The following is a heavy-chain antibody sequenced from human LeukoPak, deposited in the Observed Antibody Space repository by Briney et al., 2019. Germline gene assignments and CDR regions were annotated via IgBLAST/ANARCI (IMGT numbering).Heavy chain of an antibody. CDR3: ARDQFPCSSTSCKYYYYGMDV. V-gene: IGHV3-33*08. Sequence: GGSLRLSCAASGFTVDSNYLSWVRQAPGKGLEWVAVIWYDGSNKYYADSVKGRFTISRDNSKNTLYLQMNSPRAEDTAVYYCARDQFPCSSTSCKYYYYGMDVWGQGTTVTVSS. D-gene: IGHD2-2*01. CDR2: IWYDGSNK. J-gene: IGHJ6*02. CDR1: GFTVDSNY.